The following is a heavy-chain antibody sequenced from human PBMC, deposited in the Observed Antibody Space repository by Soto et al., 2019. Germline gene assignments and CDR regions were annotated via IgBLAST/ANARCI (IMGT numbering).Heavy chain of an antibody. Sequence: QVQLQESGPGLVKPSQTLSLTCTVSGGSINSGGSYWSWIRQSPGEGLEWIGYIYYSGTTYYNLCFKTRVCISLYTSKNQCSLKLSSVTAAVSAFSYCASSRCLSSSCSYLNLLGPGRLVTVSS. J-gene: IGHJ2*01. V-gene: IGHV4-31*03. CDR1: GGSINSGGSY. D-gene: IGHD2-2*01. CDR2: IYYSGTT. CDR3: ASSRCLSSSCSYLNL.